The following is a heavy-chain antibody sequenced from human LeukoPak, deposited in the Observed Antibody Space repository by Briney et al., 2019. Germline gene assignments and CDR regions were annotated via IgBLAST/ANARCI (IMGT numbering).Heavy chain of an antibody. CDR3: ARDMYNGSGSYWYYYYYGMDV. D-gene: IGHD3-10*01. V-gene: IGHV3-33*01. CDR1: GFTFSSYG. Sequence: GGSLRLSCAASGFTFSSYGMHWVRQAPGKGLEWVAVIWYDGSNKYYADSVKGRFTISRDNSKNTLYLQMNSLRAEDTAVYYCARDMYNGSGSYWYYYYYGMDVWGQGTTVTVSS. J-gene: IGHJ6*02. CDR2: IWYDGSNK.